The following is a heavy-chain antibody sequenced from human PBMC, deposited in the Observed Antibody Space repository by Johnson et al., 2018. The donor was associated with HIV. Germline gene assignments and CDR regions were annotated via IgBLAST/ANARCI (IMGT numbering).Heavy chain of an antibody. D-gene: IGHD5-24*01. V-gene: IGHV3-7*01. Sequence: VQLVESGGGLVQPGGSLRLSCAASGFTFSSYWMSWVRQAPGKGLEWVANIKQDGSEKYYVHSVKGRFTISRDNDKNSLYLQMNSLRAEDTAVYYCARDGPWLQSQRDAFDIWGQGTMVTVSS. J-gene: IGHJ3*02. CDR3: ARDGPWLQSQRDAFDI. CDR1: GFTFSSYW. CDR2: IKQDGSEK.